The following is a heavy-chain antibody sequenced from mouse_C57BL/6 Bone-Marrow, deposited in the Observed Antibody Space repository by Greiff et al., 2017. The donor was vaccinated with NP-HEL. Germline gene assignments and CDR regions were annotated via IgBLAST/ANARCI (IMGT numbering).Heavy chain of an antibody. V-gene: IGHV5-17*01. Sequence: EVKLMESGGGLVKPGGSLKLSCAASGFTFSDYGMHWVRQAPEKGLEWVAYISSGSSTIYYADTVQGRFNISRDNAKNTLFLQMTSLRSDDTAMYYCASTDYDAPPFAYWGQGTLVTVSA. D-gene: IGHD2-4*01. CDR2: ISSGSSTI. CDR3: ASTDYDAPPFAY. J-gene: IGHJ3*01. CDR1: GFTFSDYG.